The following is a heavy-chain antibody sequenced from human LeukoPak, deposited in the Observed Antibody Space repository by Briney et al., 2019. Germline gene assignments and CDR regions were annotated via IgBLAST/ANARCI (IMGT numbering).Heavy chain of an antibody. V-gene: IGHV3-21*01. CDR3: ARVAQGATTENYYYYYMDV. Sequence: GGSLRLSCAASGFAFNSYTIKWVRQAPGKGLEWVSAITSRGTHIYNADSVKGRFTISRDNAENSAYLQMSSLRAEDTAVYYCARVAQGATTENYYYYYMDVWGKGTTVTASS. J-gene: IGHJ6*03. CDR2: ITSRGTHI. CDR1: GFAFNSYT. D-gene: IGHD4-11*01.